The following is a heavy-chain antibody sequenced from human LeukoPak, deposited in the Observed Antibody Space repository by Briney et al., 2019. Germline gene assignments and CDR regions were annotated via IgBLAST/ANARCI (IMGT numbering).Heavy chain of an antibody. V-gene: IGHV3-23*01. CDR3: ASPPTVTSFDS. CDR2: INGNGGRT. CDR1: GFTFSSYA. Sequence: GGSLRLSCAASGFTFSSYAMSWVRQAPGKGLEWVSSINGNGGRTYYADSVRGRFTISRDNSKNTLYLQMNSLRAEDTAVYYCASPPTVTSFDSWGQGALVTVSS. D-gene: IGHD4-11*01. J-gene: IGHJ4*02.